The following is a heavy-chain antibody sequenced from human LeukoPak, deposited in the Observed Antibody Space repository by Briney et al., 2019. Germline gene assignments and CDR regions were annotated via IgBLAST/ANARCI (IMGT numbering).Heavy chain of an antibody. Sequence: PGGSLRLSCAASGFTFSDYCMSWIRQAPGKGLEWVSYISSSGSTIYYADSVKGRFTISRDNAKNSLYLQMNSLRAEDTAVYYCARDRETYCGGDCYSGAFDIWGQGTMVTVSS. V-gene: IGHV3-11*01. CDR3: ARDRETYCGGDCYSGAFDI. CDR2: ISSSGSTI. J-gene: IGHJ3*02. CDR1: GFTFSDYC. D-gene: IGHD2-21*01.